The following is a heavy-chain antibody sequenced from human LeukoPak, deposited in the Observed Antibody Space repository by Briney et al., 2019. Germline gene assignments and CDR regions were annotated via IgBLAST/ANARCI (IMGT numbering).Heavy chain of an antibody. CDR1: GFTVSSNY. Sequence: GGSLRLSCAASGFTVSSNYMSWVRQAPGKGLEWVSAISGSGGSTYYADSVKGRFTISRDNSKNTLYLQMNSLRAEDTAVYYCAKGGHDFWSGYYVGDYYFNYWGQGTLVTVSS. D-gene: IGHD3-3*01. V-gene: IGHV3-23*01. J-gene: IGHJ4*02. CDR3: AKGGHDFWSGYYVGDYYFNY. CDR2: ISGSGGST.